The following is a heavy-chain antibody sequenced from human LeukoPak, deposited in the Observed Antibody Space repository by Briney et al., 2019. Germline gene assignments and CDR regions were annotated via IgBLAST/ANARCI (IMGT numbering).Heavy chain of an antibody. J-gene: IGHJ4*02. Sequence: QPGGSLRLSCAASGFTFSSYAMNWVRQAPGKGLEWVSAMSYSGSSTYYADSVKGRFTISRDNSKNTLYLQMNSLRAEDTAVYYCAKDRSGSFSGFLEYWGQGTLVTVSS. CDR2: MSYSGSST. D-gene: IGHD6-25*01. CDR1: GFTFSSYA. V-gene: IGHV3-23*01. CDR3: AKDRSGSFSGFLEY.